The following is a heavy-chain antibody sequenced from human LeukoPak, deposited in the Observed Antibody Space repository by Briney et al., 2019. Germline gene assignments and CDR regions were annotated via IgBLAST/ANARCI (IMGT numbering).Heavy chain of an antibody. V-gene: IGHV1-18*01. CDR2: ISAYNGNT. CDR1: GGTFSSYA. D-gene: IGHD2-15*01. J-gene: IGHJ4*02. Sequence: ASVKVSCKASGGTFSSYAISWVRQAPGQGLEWMGWISAYNGNTNYAQKLQGRVTMTTDTSTSTAYMELRSLRSDDTAVYYCARAVRCSGGSCYHTFDYWGQGTLVTVSS. CDR3: ARAVRCSGGSCYHTFDY.